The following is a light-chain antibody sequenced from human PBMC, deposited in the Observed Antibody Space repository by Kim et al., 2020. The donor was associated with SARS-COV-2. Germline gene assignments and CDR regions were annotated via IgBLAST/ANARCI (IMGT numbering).Light chain of an antibody. J-gene: IGKJ4*01. Sequence: DIQVTQSPSSLSASVGDRVTITCRASKGIRNHLAWYQQTSGKAPERLIYGTSNLHSGVPSRFSDSGSGTEFTLTISSLQPEDFATYYCLQHNDYPLTFGGGNKVDIK. CDR3: LQHNDYPLT. CDR2: GTS. CDR1: KGIRNH. V-gene: IGKV1-17*01.